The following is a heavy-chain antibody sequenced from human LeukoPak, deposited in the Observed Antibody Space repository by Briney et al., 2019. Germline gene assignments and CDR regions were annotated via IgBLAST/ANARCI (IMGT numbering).Heavy chain of an antibody. V-gene: IGHV3-23*01. CDR2: ISNNGGYT. Sequence: GGSLRLSCAASGFTFSSSAMSWVRQAPGKGLEWVSAISNNGGYTYYADSVQGRFTISRDNSKSTLCLQMNSLRAEDTAVYYCARGATARTPPLDYWGQGTLVTVSS. J-gene: IGHJ4*02. D-gene: IGHD4-23*01. CDR3: ARGATARTPPLDY. CDR1: GFTFSSSA.